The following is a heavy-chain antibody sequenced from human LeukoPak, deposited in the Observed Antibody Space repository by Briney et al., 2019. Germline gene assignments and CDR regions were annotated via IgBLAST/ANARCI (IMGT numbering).Heavy chain of an antibody. CDR2: ISSNGGST. V-gene: IGHV3-64*01. CDR1: GFTFSSYA. CDR3: AKDMSTQWLVPGDAFDI. Sequence: AGGSLRLSCAASGFTFSSYAMHWVRQAPGKGLEYVSAISSNGGSTYYANSVKGRFTISRDNSKNTLYLQMGSLRAEDTALYYCAKDMSTQWLVPGDAFDIWGQGTMVTVSS. D-gene: IGHD6-19*01. J-gene: IGHJ3*02.